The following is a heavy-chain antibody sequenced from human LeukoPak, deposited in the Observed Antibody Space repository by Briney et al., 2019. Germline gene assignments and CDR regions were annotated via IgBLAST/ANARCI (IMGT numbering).Heavy chain of an antibody. CDR2: INHSGST. Sequence: PSETLSLTCAVYGGSFSGYYWSWIRQPPGKGLEWIGEINHSGSTNYNPSLKSRVTISVDTSKNQFSLKLSSVTAADTAVYYCARGEIQLWLGYYYYYYMDVWGKGTTVTVSS. D-gene: IGHD5-18*01. CDR1: GGSFSGYY. J-gene: IGHJ6*03. CDR3: ARGEIQLWLGYYYYYYMDV. V-gene: IGHV4-34*01.